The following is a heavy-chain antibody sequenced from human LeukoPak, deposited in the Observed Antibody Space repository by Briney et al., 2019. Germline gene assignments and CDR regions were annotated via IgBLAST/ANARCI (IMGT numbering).Heavy chain of an antibody. CDR3: AKGGSYYFGSGGTDF. D-gene: IGHD3-10*01. J-gene: IGHJ4*02. Sequence: GASVKVSCKASGYTFTDYYMHWVRQAPGQGLEWMGCINPNSGGTNYSQSFLGRVTMTRDRSISTAFMELSGLKSDDTAVYYCAKGGSYYFGSGGTDFWGQGTLVTVSS. CDR2: INPNSGGT. V-gene: IGHV1-2*02. CDR1: GYTFTDYY.